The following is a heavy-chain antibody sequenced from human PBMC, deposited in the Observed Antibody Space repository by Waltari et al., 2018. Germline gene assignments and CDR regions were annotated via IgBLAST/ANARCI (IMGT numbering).Heavy chain of an antibody. D-gene: IGHD3-16*01. J-gene: IGHJ4*02. CDR3: TKDSSTLHYFDY. CDR1: GFTFDDYA. V-gene: IGHV3-9*01. CDR2: ISWNSASI. Sequence: EVQLVESGGGLVQPGRSLRLSCAASGFTFDDYAMHWVRQAPGKGLEWVSSISWNSASIGYADSVRGRFTISRDNAKNSLYLQMDSLRAEDTAFYYCTKDSSTLHYFDYWGQGTLVTVSS.